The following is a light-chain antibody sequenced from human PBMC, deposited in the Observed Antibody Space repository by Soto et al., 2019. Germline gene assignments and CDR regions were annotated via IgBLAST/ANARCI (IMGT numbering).Light chain of an antibody. CDR2: EGS. CDR1: SSDVGSYNL. Sequence: QSVLTQPASVSGSPGQSITISCTGTSSDVGSYNLVSWYQQHPGKAPKLMIYEGSKRPSGVSNRFSGSKSGNTASLTISGLQAEDEADYYCCSYAGSSTVVFGRGTKLTVL. CDR3: CSYAGSSTVV. V-gene: IGLV2-23*01. J-gene: IGLJ2*01.